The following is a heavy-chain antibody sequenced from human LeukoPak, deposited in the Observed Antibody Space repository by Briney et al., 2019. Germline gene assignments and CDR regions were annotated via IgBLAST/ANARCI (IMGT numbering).Heavy chain of an antibody. CDR3: EKGLETTYYLDY. CDR1: GGTFSSYA. Sequence: SVKVSCKASGGTFSSYAISWVRQAPGQGLEWMGGIIPIFGTANYAQKFQGRVTITTDESTSPAYMELSSLRSEDTAVYYCEKGLETTYYLDYWGQGTLVTVSS. V-gene: IGHV1-69*05. CDR2: IIPIFGTA. J-gene: IGHJ4*02. D-gene: IGHD2/OR15-2a*01.